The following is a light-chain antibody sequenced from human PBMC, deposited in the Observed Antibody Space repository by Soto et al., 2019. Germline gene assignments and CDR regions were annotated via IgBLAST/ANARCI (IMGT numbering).Light chain of an antibody. CDR1: QSISSW. J-gene: IGKJ4*01. Sequence: DIQMTQSPSTLSASVGDRVTITCRASQSISSWLAWYQQKPGKAPKLLVYKASSLESGVPSRFSGSGSGTEFTLTISSLQPDDFATYYRQQYNSFPLTFGGGTKVEIK. V-gene: IGKV1-5*03. CDR3: QQYNSFPLT. CDR2: KAS.